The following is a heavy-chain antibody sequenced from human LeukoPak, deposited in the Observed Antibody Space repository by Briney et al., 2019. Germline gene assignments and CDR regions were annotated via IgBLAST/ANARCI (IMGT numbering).Heavy chain of an antibody. J-gene: IGHJ4*02. CDR1: GYSISSGYY. D-gene: IGHD1-26*01. CDR3: ARVGATQEVDY. V-gene: IGHV4-38-2*02. Sequence: NPSETLSLTCTVSGYSISSGYYCGWIRQPPGKGLEWIGSIYHSGSTYYNPSLKSRVTISVDTSKNQFSLKLSSVTAADTAVYYCARVGATQEVDYWGQGTLVTVSS. CDR2: IYHSGST.